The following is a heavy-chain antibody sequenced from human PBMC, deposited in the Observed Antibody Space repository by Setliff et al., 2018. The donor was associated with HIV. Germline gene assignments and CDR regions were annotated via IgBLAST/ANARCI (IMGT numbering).Heavy chain of an antibody. Sequence: PGGSLRLSCAASGFTFSSDWMNWVRQAPGKGLEWLANINGDGSEKYYVDSVKGRFTISRDNAKNSLYLQMNSLRAEDTAVYYCARDSGTTVGATRPGYWGQGTLVTVSS. CDR1: GFTFSSDW. CDR3: ARDSGTTVGATRPGY. CDR2: INGDGSEK. D-gene: IGHD1-26*01. V-gene: IGHV3-7*01. J-gene: IGHJ4*02.